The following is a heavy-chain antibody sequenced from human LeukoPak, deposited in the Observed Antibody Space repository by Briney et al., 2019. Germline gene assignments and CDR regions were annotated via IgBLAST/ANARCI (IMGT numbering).Heavy chain of an antibody. CDR1: GFTFSSYA. V-gene: IGHV3-30-3*01. CDR2: ISYDGSNK. Sequence: GGSLRLSCAASGFTFSSYAMHWVRQAPGKGLEWVAVISYDGSNKYYADSVKGRFTISRDNSKNALYLQMNSLRAEDTAVYYCAREVPVSSGWYDGGDYWGQGTLVTVSS. CDR3: AREVPVSSGWYDGGDY. D-gene: IGHD6-19*01. J-gene: IGHJ4*02.